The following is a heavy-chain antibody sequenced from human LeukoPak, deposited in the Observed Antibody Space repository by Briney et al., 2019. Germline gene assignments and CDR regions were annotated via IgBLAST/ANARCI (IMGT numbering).Heavy chain of an antibody. CDR1: GFTFSSYS. D-gene: IGHD6-13*01. Sequence: GGSLRLSCAASGFTFSSYSVNWVRQAPGKGLEWVSSISSSSSYIYYADSVKGRFTISRDNAKNSLYLQMNSLRAEDTAVYYCARDYKQQLVLDYWGQGTLVTVSS. V-gene: IGHV3-21*01. CDR2: ISSSSSYI. J-gene: IGHJ4*02. CDR3: ARDYKQQLVLDY.